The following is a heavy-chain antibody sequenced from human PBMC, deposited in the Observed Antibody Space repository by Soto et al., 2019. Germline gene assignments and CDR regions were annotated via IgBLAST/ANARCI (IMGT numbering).Heavy chain of an antibody. CDR3: ASYCSGGSCYHSAFDL. V-gene: IGHV1-69*13. D-gene: IGHD2-15*01. CDR2: IIPIFGTA. Sequence: SVKVSCKASGGTFSSYAISWVRQAPGQGLEWMGGIIPIFGTANYAQKFQGRVTITADESTSTAYMELSSLRSEDTAVYYCASYCSGGSCYHSAFDLWGQGTMVTVSS. J-gene: IGHJ3*01. CDR1: GGTFSSYA.